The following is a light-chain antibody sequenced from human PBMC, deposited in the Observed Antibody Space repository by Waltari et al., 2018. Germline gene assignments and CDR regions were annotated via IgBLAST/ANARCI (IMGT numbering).Light chain of an antibody. J-gene: IGLJ2*01. Sequence: SALTQPASVSGSPGQSLTIPSAGTSSAIRGYNYVPWYQQHPGNAPQLVIFDDNRCPSAVSHRFSASKCGNAASHTISGRQSEDDADYYCTSYTSANTVIFCGGTNVTVL. CDR3: TSYTSANTVI. CDR1: SSAIRGYNY. V-gene: IGLV2-14*03. CDR2: DDN.